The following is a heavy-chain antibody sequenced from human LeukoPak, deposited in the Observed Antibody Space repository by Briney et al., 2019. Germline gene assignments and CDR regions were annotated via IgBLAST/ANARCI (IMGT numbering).Heavy chain of an antibody. CDR3: AREIKDSSRFDY. D-gene: IGHD6-13*01. CDR2: ISSSGSTI. V-gene: IGHV3-11*04. J-gene: IGHJ4*02. Sequence: PGGSLRLSCAASGFTFNDYYMSWIRQAPGKGVEWVSYISSSGSTIYYADSVKGRFTISRDNAKNSLYLQMNSLRAEDTAVYYCAREIKDSSRFDYWGQGTLVTVSS. CDR1: GFTFNDYY.